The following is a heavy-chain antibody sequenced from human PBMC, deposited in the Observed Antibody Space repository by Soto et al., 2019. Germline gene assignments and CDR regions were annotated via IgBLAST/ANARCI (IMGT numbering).Heavy chain of an antibody. CDR3: AKIGYSGYDWVTGYYYYYYGMDV. CDR1: GFNISSYA. V-gene: IGHV3-23*01. Sequence: GPLRVYCTASGFNISSYARSRVSQTTGKGLEWVSAISGSGGSTYYADSVKGRFTISRDNSKNTLYLQMNSLRAEDTAVYYCAKIGYSGYDWVTGYYYYYYGMDVWGQGTTVTVSS. CDR2: ISGSGGST. J-gene: IGHJ6*02. D-gene: IGHD5-12*01.